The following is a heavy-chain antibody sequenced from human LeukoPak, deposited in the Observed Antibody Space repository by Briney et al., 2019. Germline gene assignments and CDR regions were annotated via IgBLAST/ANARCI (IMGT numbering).Heavy chain of an antibody. J-gene: IGHJ4*02. V-gene: IGHV3-48*02. D-gene: IGHD1-26*01. CDR2: MTTSGNTI. Sequence: PGGSLRLSCAASGFTFSSYSMNWVRQAPGKGLEWLSFMTTSGNTIFYAESLKDRFTISRDNAKKSLYLQMNSLRDEDTAVYYCARVGGARAVTMYFEYWGQGTLVTVSS. CDR3: ARVGGARAVTMYFEY. CDR1: GFTFSSYS.